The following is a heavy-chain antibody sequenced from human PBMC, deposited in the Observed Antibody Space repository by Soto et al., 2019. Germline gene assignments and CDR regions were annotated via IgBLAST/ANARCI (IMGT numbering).Heavy chain of an antibody. V-gene: IGHV4-34*01. J-gene: IGHJ5*02. D-gene: IGHD3-3*01. CDR1: GGSVIGYY. CDR2: INHTGGT. CDR3: ATRITVFGLLIPPFDP. Sequence: KTSETLSLTCAAHGGSVIGYYWNWIRQPPGKGLEWIGEINHTGGTHYNPSLKSRVTMSVDTSKNQFSLRLSSVTAADTAIYYCATRITVFGLLIPPFDPWGQGTQVTVSS.